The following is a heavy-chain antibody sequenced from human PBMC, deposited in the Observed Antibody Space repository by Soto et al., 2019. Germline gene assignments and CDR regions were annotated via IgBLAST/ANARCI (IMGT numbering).Heavy chain of an antibody. D-gene: IGHD3-16*01. CDR2: ISAYNGNT. CDR1: GYTLTNFG. CDR3: ARGGTPIDY. J-gene: IGHJ4*02. Sequence: QVQLVQSGAEVKKPGASVKVSGKASGYTLTNFGISWVRQAPGQELEWMGWISAYNGNTNYAQNFKSRVTMPTDTSTTTAYTELRSLRSDDTAVSYFARGGTPIDYWGQGTLVTVAS. V-gene: IGHV1-18*01.